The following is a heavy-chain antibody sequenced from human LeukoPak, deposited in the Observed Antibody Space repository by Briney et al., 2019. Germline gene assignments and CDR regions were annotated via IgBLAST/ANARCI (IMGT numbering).Heavy chain of an antibody. D-gene: IGHD5-24*01. CDR1: GHTFTSYA. CDR3: ARDRYGDGFAHFDY. J-gene: IGHJ4*02. V-gene: IGHV1-2*02. Sequence: GASVKVSCKASGHTFTSYAMHWVRQAPGQGLEWMGWITPSGGTNYPQKFQGMVAITRDTSITTAYMDLSRLTSDDTAVYYCARDRYGDGFAHFDYWGQGALVTASS. CDR2: ITPSGGT.